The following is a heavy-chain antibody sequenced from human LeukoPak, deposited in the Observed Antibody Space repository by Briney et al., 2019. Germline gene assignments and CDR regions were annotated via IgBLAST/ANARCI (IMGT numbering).Heavy chain of an antibody. Sequence: GGSLRLSCAASGFTFSDYSMNWVRQAPGKGLEWVSSISSESTYIFYADSVKGRFTISRDNAKNSLYLQMNSLRAEDTAVYYCARFETVSAKPFEYWGQGTLVTVSS. J-gene: IGHJ4*02. CDR1: GFTFSDYS. V-gene: IGHV3-21*01. D-gene: IGHD5/OR15-5a*01. CDR3: ARFETVSAKPFEY. CDR2: ISSESTYI.